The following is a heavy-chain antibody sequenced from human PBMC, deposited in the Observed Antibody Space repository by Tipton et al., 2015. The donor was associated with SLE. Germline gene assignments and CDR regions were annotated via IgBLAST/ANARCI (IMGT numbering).Heavy chain of an antibody. CDR3: VRKVGEY. Sequence: GSLRLSCAASEFIFSGSAMHWVRQTSGKGLEWVGRIRSRANDYATAYAASVRGRFTISRDNAENSVFLQMNSLRAEDTAVYYCVRKVGEYWGQGTLVTVSS. V-gene: IGHV3-73*01. CDR2: IRSRANDYAT. CDR1: EFIFSGSA. J-gene: IGHJ4*02.